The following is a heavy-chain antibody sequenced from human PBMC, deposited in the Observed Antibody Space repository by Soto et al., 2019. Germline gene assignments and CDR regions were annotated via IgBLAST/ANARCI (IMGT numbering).Heavy chain of an antibody. V-gene: IGHV3-74*03. CDR2: INSDGITT. D-gene: IGHD2-15*01. CDR3: AKVKGGSGARGDPLDL. J-gene: IGHJ5*02. CDR1: GLTLSNYW. Sequence: EVQLVESGGGPVQAGGSLRLSCAASGLTLSNYWMQWVRQGPGKGLVWVAHINSDGITTKYAESVKDRFTISRDDAKNMLYLQMNSLRHDDTAVYYCAKVKGGSGARGDPLDLWGQGILVTVSS.